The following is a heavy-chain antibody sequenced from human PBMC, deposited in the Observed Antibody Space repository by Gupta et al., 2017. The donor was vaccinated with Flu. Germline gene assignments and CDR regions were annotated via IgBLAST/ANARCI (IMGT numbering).Heavy chain of an antibody. CDR2: MRGRGGST. Sequence: AMSWVRQAPGKGREWVSAMRGRGGSTYYADAGKGRFTISRDNSKNTLYLQMNSLRAEDTAVYYCAKLWSSTSCYSPHFDYWGQGTLVTVSS. D-gene: IGHD2-2*01. V-gene: IGHV3-23*01. CDR3: AKLWSSTSCYSPHFDY. CDR1: A. J-gene: IGHJ4*02.